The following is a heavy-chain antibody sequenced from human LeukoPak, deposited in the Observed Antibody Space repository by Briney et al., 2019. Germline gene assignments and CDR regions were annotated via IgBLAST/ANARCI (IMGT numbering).Heavy chain of an antibody. CDR1: GYTFTSYG. J-gene: IGHJ4*02. CDR2: ISAYNGNT. D-gene: IGHD5-24*01. V-gene: IGHV1-18*01. CDR3: ARVGHRDEDYFDY. Sequence: ASVKVSCKASGYTFTSYGISRVRQAPGQGLEWMGWISAYNGNTNYAQKLQGRVTMTTDTSTSTVYMELRSLRSDDTAVYYCARVGHRDEDYFDYRGQGTLVTVSS.